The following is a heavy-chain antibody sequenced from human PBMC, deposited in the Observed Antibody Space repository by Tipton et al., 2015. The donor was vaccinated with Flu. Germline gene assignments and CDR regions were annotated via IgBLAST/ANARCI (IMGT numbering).Heavy chain of an antibody. CDR2: IYYSGST. D-gene: IGHD2-2*01. J-gene: IGHJ4*02. CDR3: ARGHCSSTSCLYYFDY. Sequence: TLSLTCTVSGGSISSYYWGWIRQPPGKGLEWIGSIYYSGSTYYNPSLKSRVTISVDTSKNQFSLKLSSVTAADTAVYYCARGHCSSTSCLYYFDYWGQGTLVTVSS. CDR1: GGSISSYY. V-gene: IGHV4-39*07.